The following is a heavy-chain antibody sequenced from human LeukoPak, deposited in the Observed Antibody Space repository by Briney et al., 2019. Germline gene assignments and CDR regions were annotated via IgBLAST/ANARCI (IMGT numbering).Heavy chain of an antibody. Sequence: PSETLSLTCTVSGGSISSCYWSWIRQPPGKGLEWIGYIYYSGSTNYNPSLKSRVTISVDTSKNQFSLKLSSVTAADTAVYYCARGVKYSYGLLFDYWGQGTLVTVSS. CDR3: ARGVKYSYGLLFDY. J-gene: IGHJ4*02. D-gene: IGHD5-18*01. V-gene: IGHV4-59*01. CDR2: IYYSGST. CDR1: GGSISSCY.